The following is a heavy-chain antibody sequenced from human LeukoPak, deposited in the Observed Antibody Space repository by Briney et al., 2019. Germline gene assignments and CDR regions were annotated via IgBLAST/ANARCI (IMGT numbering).Heavy chain of an antibody. D-gene: IGHD1-26*01. CDR1: GGTFSSYA. Sequence: SVKVPCKASGGTFSSYAISWVRQAPGQGLEWMGGIIPIFGTANYAQKFQGRVTITADESTSTAYMELSSLRSEDTAVYYCARGEWELITYFDYWGQGTLVTVSS. J-gene: IGHJ4*02. CDR3: ARGEWELITYFDY. CDR2: IIPIFGTA. V-gene: IGHV1-69*13.